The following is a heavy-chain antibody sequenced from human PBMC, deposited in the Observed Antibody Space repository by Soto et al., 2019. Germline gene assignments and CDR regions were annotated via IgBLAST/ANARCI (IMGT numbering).Heavy chain of an antibody. V-gene: IGHV4-31*03. D-gene: IGHD3-22*01. J-gene: IGHJ4*02. Sequence: QVQLQESGPGLLKPSQTLSLTCTVSGGSISSAGYYWSWIRQHPGKGLERFGYIYYSGSPYHNPSLKSRVTISVGTSKNQFSLKPSSVTATDTAVYYCARDRDPSGYGLFDYWGQGTLVTVSS. CDR2: IYYSGSP. CDR3: ARDRDPSGYGLFDY. CDR1: GGSISSAGYY.